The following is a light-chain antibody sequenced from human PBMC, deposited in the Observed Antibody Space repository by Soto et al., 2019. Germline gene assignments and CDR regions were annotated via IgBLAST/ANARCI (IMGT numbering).Light chain of an antibody. V-gene: IGKV1-39*01. CDR2: GAS. Sequence: GDNVTITCQASQFINYYLSWYQQKPGKAPHLLIYGASNLQSGVPSRFSGRGSGTDFSLTISSLQPEDLATYYCQQSYSSWTFGQGTKVEAK. CDR1: QFINYY. J-gene: IGKJ1*01. CDR3: QQSYSSWT.